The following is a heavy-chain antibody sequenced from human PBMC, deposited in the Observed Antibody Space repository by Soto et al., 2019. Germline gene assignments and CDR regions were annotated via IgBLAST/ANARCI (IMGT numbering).Heavy chain of an antibody. Sequence: GGSLRLSCAASGFTFSSYSMNWVRQAPGKGLEWVSSISSSSSYIYYADSVKGRFTISRDNAKNSLYLQMNGLRAEDTAVYYCARVRITGTFDAFDIWGQGTMVTVSS. CDR3: ARVRITGTFDAFDI. CDR1: GFTFSSYS. V-gene: IGHV3-21*01. J-gene: IGHJ3*02. CDR2: ISSSSSYI. D-gene: IGHD1-20*01.